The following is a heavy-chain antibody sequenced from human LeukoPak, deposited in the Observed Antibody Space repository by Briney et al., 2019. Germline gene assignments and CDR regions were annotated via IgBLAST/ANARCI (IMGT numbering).Heavy chain of an antibody. CDR1: GGSINNYY. Sequence: NPSQTPSLTCTVSGGSINNYYWSWIRQPPGEGLEWIGYIHYSGSTNYNPSLKSRVTISVDTSKNQFSLKLSSVTAADTAVYYCARGDDSSGFDYWGQGTLVTASS. CDR3: ARGDDSSGFDY. D-gene: IGHD3-22*01. CDR2: IHYSGST. V-gene: IGHV4-59*01. J-gene: IGHJ4*02.